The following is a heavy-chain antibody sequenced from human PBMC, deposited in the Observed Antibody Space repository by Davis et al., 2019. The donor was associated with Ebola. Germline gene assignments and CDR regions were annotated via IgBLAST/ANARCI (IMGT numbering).Heavy chain of an antibody. D-gene: IGHD6-13*01. J-gene: IGHJ4*02. CDR1: GYTFTSYA. Sequence: ASVKVSCKASGYTFTSYAMHWVCQAPGQRLEWMGWINAGNGNTKYSQKFQGRVTITRDTSASTAYMELSSLRSEDTAVYYCARSYSSSWYEFDYWGQGTLVTVSS. CDR2: INAGNGNT. CDR3: ARSYSSSWYEFDY. V-gene: IGHV1-3*01.